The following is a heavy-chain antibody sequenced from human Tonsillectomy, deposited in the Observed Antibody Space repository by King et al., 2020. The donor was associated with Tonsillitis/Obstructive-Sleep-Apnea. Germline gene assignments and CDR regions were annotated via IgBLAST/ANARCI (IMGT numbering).Heavy chain of an antibody. CDR3: AKSSNIVVVPASYYYYMDV. Sequence: VQLVESGGGLVQPGGSLRLTCAASGFSFSSYAMSWVRQAPGKGLEWVSAISGSAAGTYYEDSVKGQFTISRDNSKNTLYLQMNSLRAEDTAVYYCAKSSNIVVVPASYYYYMDVWGKGTTVTVSS. CDR2: ISGSAAGT. J-gene: IGHJ6*03. CDR1: GFSFSSYA. V-gene: IGHV3-23*04. D-gene: IGHD2-2*01.